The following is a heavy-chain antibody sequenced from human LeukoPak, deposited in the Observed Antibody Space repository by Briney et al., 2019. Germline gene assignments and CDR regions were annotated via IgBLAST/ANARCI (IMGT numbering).Heavy chain of an antibody. V-gene: IGHV1-18*01. CDR3: ARTYGDNSGWVNFDY. CDR2: ISAYNGNT. Sequence: ASMKVSCTASSYTSTTYGISWMRQAPGQGLEWMGWISAYNGNTYYTQKLQGRVTMTTDTSTTTAYMELRRLTSDATAVYYCARTYGDNSGWVNFDYWGQGTLVTVSS. D-gene: IGHD4-23*01. CDR1: SYTSTTYG. J-gene: IGHJ4*02.